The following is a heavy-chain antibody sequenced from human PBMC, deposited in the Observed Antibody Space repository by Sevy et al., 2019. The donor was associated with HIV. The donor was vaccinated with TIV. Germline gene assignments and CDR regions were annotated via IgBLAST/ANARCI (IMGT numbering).Heavy chain of an antibody. V-gene: IGHV4-59*01. CDR1: GDSMDTYY. CDR3: ARLVPGDYWCDP. CDR2: ILYSGST. Sequence: SETLSLTCAVTGDSMDTYYWAWIRQPPGKSLEWVGYILYSGSTEYSPSLKSRVTMALDKSKNEVSLRLSSVTAADTAVYYCARLVPGDYWCDPWGQGRLVTVSS. D-gene: IGHD2-21*02. J-gene: IGHJ5*02.